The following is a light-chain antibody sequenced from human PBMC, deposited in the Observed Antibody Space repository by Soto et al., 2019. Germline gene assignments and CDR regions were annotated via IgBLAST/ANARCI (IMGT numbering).Light chain of an antibody. CDR3: CSYTGTYTFF. J-gene: IGLJ1*01. CDR1: SSYVGPYNY. CDR2: DVN. V-gene: IGLV2-11*01. Sequence: QSALTQPRSVSGSPGQSVTISCTGISSYVGPYNYVSWYQQHPGKAPKLMIFDVNRRPSGVPDRFSGSKSGNTASLTISGLQAGDEADYYCCSYTGTYTFFFGTGTKVTVL.